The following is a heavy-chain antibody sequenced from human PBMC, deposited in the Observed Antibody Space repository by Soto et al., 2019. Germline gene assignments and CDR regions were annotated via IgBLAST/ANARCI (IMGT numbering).Heavy chain of an antibody. V-gene: IGHV1-69*12. D-gene: IGHD5-12*01. J-gene: IGHJ5*02. CDR3: ARGSRWLQFDCWFDP. CDR2: IIPIFGTA. CDR1: GGTFSSYA. Sequence: QVQLVQSGAEVKKPGSSVKVSCKASGGTFSSYAISWVRQAPGQGLEWMGGIIPIFGTANYAQKFQGRVTFTADECTGTAYMELSGLRSEDTAVYYCARGSRWLQFDCWFDPWGQGTLVTVSS.